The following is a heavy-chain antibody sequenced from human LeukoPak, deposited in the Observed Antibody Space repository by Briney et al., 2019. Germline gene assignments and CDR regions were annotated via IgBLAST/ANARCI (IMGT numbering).Heavy chain of an antibody. V-gene: IGHV3-23*01. Sequence: GGSLRLSCAASGFSFGSFAMSWVRQAPGKGLEWVSVISARGGTTYYADSVKGRFTISRDNSQNTLYLQLDSLRAEDTAVYYCAKDRDGGATTTAKGFDHWGQGTQVTVSS. CDR3: AKDRDGGATTTAKGFDH. J-gene: IGHJ4*02. CDR2: ISARGGTT. CDR1: GFSFGSFA. D-gene: IGHD1-26*01.